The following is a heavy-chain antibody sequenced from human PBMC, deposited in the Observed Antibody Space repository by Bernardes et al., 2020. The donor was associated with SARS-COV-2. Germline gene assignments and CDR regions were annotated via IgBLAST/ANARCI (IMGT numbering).Heavy chain of an antibody. V-gene: IGHV4-59*01. CDR1: GGSISSDY. J-gene: IGHJ3*02. CDR3: ARLAFYDSSGYFVGAFDI. Sequence: SETLSLTCTVSGGSISSDYWSWIRQPPGKGLEWIGYISYSGITNYNPSLKSRVTISSDTSKNQFSLKLSSVTAADTAVYYCARLAFYDSSGYFVGAFDIWGQGTKVTVSS. CDR2: ISYSGIT. D-gene: IGHD3-22*01.